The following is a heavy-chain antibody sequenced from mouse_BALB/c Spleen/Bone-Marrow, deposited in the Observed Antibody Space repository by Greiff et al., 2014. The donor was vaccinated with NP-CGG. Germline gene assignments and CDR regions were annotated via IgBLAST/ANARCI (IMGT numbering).Heavy chain of an antibody. CDR1: GFTFSSFG. CDR2: ISSGSSNI. V-gene: IGHV5-17*02. Sequence: DVQLVESGGGLVQPGGSQKLSCAASGFTFSSFGMHWVRRAPEKGLEWVAYISSGSSNINYADTVKGRFTISRDNPKNTLFLQMTSLRSEDTAMYYCARWGYYYAMDYWGQGTSVTVSS. D-gene: IGHD2-2*01. CDR3: ARWGYYYAMDY. J-gene: IGHJ4*01.